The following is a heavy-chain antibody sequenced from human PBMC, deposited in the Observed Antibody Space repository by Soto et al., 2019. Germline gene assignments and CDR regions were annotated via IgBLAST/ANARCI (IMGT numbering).Heavy chain of an antibody. J-gene: IGHJ4*02. CDR1: GESISSGGYY. D-gene: IGHD6-6*01. CDR3: ARAFSSSSAADY. V-gene: IGHV4-31*03. CDR2: IYDSESA. Sequence: QVQLQETGPGLVKASQTLSLICSVSGESISSGGYYWSWIRHHPGKGLEWIGYIYDSESAYYNPSLKSRVIFSMDTSKNHFAMKLSSVTAADTAVYYCARAFSSSSAADYWGQGNLLAVSS.